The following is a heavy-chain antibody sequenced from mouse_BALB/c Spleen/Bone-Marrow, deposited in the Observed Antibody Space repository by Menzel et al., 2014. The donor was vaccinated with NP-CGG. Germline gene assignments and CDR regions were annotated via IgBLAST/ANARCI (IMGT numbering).Heavy chain of an antibody. Sequence: EVKLVESGGGLVQPGGSLRLSCAPSGFTFTDYYMSWVRQPPGKALEWLGFIRNKANGYTTEYSASVKGRFTISRDNSQSILYLQMNTLRAEDSAIYYCARDINYGNYWYFDGWGAGTTVTVSS. D-gene: IGHD2-1*01. CDR3: ARDINYGNYWYFDG. J-gene: IGHJ1*01. V-gene: IGHV7-3*02. CDR2: IRNKANGYTT. CDR1: GFTFTDYY.